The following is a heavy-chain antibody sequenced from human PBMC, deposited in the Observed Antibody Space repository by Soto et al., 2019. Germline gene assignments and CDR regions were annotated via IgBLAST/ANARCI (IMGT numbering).Heavy chain of an antibody. V-gene: IGHV3-15*07. Sequence: EVHLVESGGGLAKPGGSLRLSCAASGFTFKDAWMNWVRQVPEKGLEWVGRIKSNPDGGTTDYAAPVKGRFTISRDDSKNMLYLQMNSLKTEDTAIYYCVTIFIPAAGGWGQGTLVTVSS. CDR3: VTIFIPAAGG. CDR1: GFTFKDAW. D-gene: IGHD6-13*01. CDR2: IKSNPDGGTT. J-gene: IGHJ4*02.